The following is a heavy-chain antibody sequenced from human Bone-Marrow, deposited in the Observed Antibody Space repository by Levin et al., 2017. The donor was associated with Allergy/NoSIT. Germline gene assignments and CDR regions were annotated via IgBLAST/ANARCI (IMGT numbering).Heavy chain of an antibody. CDR1: GGTFSTFSSYA. J-gene: IGHJ6*02. Sequence: SVKVSCKASGGTFSTFSSYAISWVRQAPGQGLEWMGGIIPIFRTANYAQRFQGRVTITADDSTSTVYMELSSLRSEDTAVYYCARRVATTVTFYYYYGMDVWGQGTTVTVSS. CDR2: IIPIFRTA. V-gene: IGHV1-69*13. D-gene: IGHD4-17*01. CDR3: ARRVATTVTFYYYYGMDV.